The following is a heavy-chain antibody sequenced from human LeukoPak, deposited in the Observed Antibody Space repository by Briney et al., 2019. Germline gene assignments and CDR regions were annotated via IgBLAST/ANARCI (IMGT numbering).Heavy chain of an antibody. Sequence: GGSLRLSCAVSGFTVSSNYMSWVRQAPGKGLEWVAIISNDGSKEFYADSVKGRFTISRDNSKNTLYLQMNSLRAEDTAVYYCARDGVTSSVVYWGQGTLVTVSS. CDR3: ARDGVTSSVVY. J-gene: IGHJ4*02. CDR2: ISNDGSKE. CDR1: GFTVSSNY. V-gene: IGHV3-30-3*01. D-gene: IGHD2-21*02.